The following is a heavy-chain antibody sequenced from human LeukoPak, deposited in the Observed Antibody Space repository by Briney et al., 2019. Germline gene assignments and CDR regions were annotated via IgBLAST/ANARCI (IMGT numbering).Heavy chain of an antibody. Sequence: PSETLSLTCTVSGGSISSYYWSWIRQPPGKGLEWIGYIYYSGSTNYNPSLKSRVTISVDTSKNQFSLKLSSVTAADTAVYYCARGRYCSGGSCYKSEGAFDFWGQGTMVTVSS. CDR1: GGSISSYY. CDR3: ARGRYCSGGSCYKSEGAFDF. V-gene: IGHV4-59*01. D-gene: IGHD2-15*01. J-gene: IGHJ3*01. CDR2: IYYSGST.